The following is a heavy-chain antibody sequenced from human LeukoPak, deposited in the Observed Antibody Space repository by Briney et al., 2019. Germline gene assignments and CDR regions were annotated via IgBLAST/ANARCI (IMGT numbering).Heavy chain of an antibody. CDR2: IRSKAYGGTT. Sequence: SLRLSCAASGFTFSSYEMNWVRQAPGKGLELGGFIRSKAYGGTTEYAASVKGRFTISRDDSKSIAYLQMNSLKTEDTAVYYCTRDQLLPGGYYYYYMDVWGKGTTVTVSS. D-gene: IGHD2-2*01. CDR1: GFTFSSYE. CDR3: TRDQLLPGGYYYYYMDV. J-gene: IGHJ6*03. V-gene: IGHV3-49*04.